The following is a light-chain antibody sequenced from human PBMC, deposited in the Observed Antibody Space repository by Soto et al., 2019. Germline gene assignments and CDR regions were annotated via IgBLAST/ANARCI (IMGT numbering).Light chain of an antibody. CDR3: QQYNSYFQT. J-gene: IGKJ1*01. CDR2: GAS. Sequence: EIVMTQSPATLSMSPGERATLSCWASQTISSSLAWYQQKPGQAPRLLIYGASTRAAGVPVRFSGSGSGTDFTLSISSLQPDDSATYYCQQYNSYFQTFGRGTKVDIK. V-gene: IGKV3-15*01. CDR1: QTISSS.